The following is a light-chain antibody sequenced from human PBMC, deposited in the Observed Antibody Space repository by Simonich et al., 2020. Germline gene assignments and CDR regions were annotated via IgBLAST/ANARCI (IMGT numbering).Light chain of an antibody. V-gene: IGKV4-1*01. CDR2: WAS. CDR3: QQYYSTPQT. CDR1: QSVLYSSNNKNY. Sequence: DIVMTQSPDSLAVSLGERATINCKSSQSVLYSSNNKNYLAWYQQKPGQPPKLLIYWASTRESGVPDRFSGGGSWTDFTLTISSLQAEDVAVYYCQQYYSTPQTFGQGTKVEIK. J-gene: IGKJ1*01.